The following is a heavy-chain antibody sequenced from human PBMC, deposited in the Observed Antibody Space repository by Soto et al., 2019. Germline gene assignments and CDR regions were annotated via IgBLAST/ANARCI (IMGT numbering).Heavy chain of an antibody. CDR2: ISYDGSNK. CDR3: AKGPLQYNWFDP. V-gene: IGHV3-30*18. Sequence: VQLVESGGGVVQPGRSLRLSCAASGFTFSSYGMHWVRQAPGKGLEWVAVISYDGSNKYYADSVKGRFTISRDNSKNTLYLQMNSLRAEDTAVYYCAKGPLQYNWFDPWGQGTLVTVSS. J-gene: IGHJ5*02. CDR1: GFTFSSYG. D-gene: IGHD4-4*01.